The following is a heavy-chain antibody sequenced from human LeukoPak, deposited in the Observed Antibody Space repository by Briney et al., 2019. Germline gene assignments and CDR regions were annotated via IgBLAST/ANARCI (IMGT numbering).Heavy chain of an antibody. Sequence: GGSLRLSCAASGFNFNTYWMHWVRQTPGKGLMWVSRVKSDGVSTNYADSVKDRFTISRDNPKNTVYLQMNSLRAEDTAVYYCASRTTVTDADGFDIWGQGTMVTVSS. CDR3: ASRTTVTDADGFDI. CDR1: GFNFNTYW. V-gene: IGHV3-74*01. CDR2: VKSDGVST. J-gene: IGHJ3*02. D-gene: IGHD4-17*01.